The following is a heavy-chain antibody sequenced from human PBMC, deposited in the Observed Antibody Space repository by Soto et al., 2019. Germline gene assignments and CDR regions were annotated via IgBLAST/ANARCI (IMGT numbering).Heavy chain of an antibody. CDR1: GGSFSGYY. D-gene: IGHD2-21*02. J-gene: IGHJ4*02. CDR2: INHSGST. CDR3: ARGPGALVTFDY. V-gene: IGHV4-34*01. Sequence: SETLSHTCAVYGGSFSGYYWSWIRQPPGKGLEWIGEINHSGSTNYNPSLKSRVTISVDTSKNQFSLKLSSVTAADTAVYYCARGPGALVTFDYWGQGTLVTVSS.